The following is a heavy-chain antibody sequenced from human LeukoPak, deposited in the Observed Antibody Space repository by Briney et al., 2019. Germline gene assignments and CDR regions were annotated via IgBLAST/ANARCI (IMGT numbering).Heavy chain of an antibody. CDR1: GFPFGDYA. Sequence: GGSLRLSCKASGFPFGDYAMSWFRQAPGKGLEWVGFIRSKAYGGTTEYAASVKGRFTISRDDSKSIAYLQMNSLRTEDTAVYYATSAPAGYDYYYYMDVWGKGTTVTVSS. CDR2: IRSKAYGGTT. CDR3: TSAPAGYDYYYYMDV. J-gene: IGHJ6*03. V-gene: IGHV3-49*03. D-gene: IGHD6-13*01.